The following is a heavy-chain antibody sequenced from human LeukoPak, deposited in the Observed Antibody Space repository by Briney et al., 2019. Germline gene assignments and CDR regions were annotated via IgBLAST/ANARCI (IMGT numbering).Heavy chain of an antibody. CDR2: VYYRGST. V-gene: IGHV4-39*07. CDR3: ASLGSGYHTLYMDV. CDR1: GGSISSSTYY. D-gene: IGHD3-22*01. Sequence: SETLSLTCTVSGGSISSSTYYWGWIRQPPGKGLEWIGSVYYRGSTYYNPSLKSRVTISVGTSKNQFSLKLSSVTAADTAEYYCASLGSGYHTLYMDVWGQGTTVTVSS. J-gene: IGHJ6*02.